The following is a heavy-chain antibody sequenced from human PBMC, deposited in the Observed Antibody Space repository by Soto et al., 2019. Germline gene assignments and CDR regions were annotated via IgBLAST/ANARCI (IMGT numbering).Heavy chain of an antibody. Sequence: EVQVVESGGGLVQPGGSLRLSCAASGFTVSNYYMSWVRQAPGKGLEWVSVIYTNGNTYYADFVRGRFTISRDNSKNTLYLQMNSLRAEDTAVYFCAREGVTYDYWAQGTLVTVSS. D-gene: IGHD4-4*01. CDR2: IYTNGNT. CDR3: AREGVTYDY. CDR1: GFTVSNYY. J-gene: IGHJ4*02. V-gene: IGHV3-66*01.